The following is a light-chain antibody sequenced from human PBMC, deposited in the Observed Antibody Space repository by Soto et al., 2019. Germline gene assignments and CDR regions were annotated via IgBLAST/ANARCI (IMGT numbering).Light chain of an antibody. Sequence: EAGMTKSKDTLSVSPGGRASLSCRASQSISDTLAWYQQKPGQAPRLLIHGASTRATGFPARFSGSGSGTDFTLTIVSLQSEDVAIYYCQEYNNWPWRFGQGGMVDIK. V-gene: IGKV3-15*01. CDR1: QSISDT. J-gene: IGKJ1*01. CDR2: GAS. CDR3: QEYNNWPWR.